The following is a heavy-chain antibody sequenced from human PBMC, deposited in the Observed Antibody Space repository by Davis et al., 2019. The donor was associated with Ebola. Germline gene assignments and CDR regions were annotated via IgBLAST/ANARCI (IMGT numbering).Heavy chain of an antibody. CDR1: GFTFGNAW. CDR2: IKSKTDGGTT. V-gene: IGHV3-15*07. Sequence: GESLKISCAASGFTFGNAWMNWVRQAPGKGLEWVGRIKSKTDGGTTDYAAPVKGRFTISRDDSKNTLYLQMNSLKTEDTAVYYCTTAGPPSPMVRLGELSPNTFDYWGQGTLVTVSS. CDR3: TTAGPPSPMVRLGELSPNTFDY. D-gene: IGHD3-16*02. J-gene: IGHJ4*02.